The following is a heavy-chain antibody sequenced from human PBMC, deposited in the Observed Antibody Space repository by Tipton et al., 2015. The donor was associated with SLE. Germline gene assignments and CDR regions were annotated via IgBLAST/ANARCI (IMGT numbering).Heavy chain of an antibody. Sequence: TLSLTCAVYGGSFSGYYWSWIRQPPGKGLEWIGEINHSGSTNYNPSLKSRVTISVDTSKNQFSLKLSSVTAADTAVYHRARGVVRGVTFDYWGQGTLVTVSS. J-gene: IGHJ4*02. D-gene: IGHD3-10*01. CDR3: ARGVVRGVTFDY. CDR1: GGSFSGYY. V-gene: IGHV4-34*01. CDR2: INHSGST.